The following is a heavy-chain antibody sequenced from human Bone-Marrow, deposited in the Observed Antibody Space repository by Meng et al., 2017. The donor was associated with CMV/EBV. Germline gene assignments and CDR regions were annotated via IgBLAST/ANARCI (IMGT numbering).Heavy chain of an antibody. CDR3: ARGGNIVVVVAATLADY. J-gene: IGHJ4*02. D-gene: IGHD2-15*01. Sequence: ASVKVSCKASGYTFTSYGISWVRQAPGQGLEWMGWISAYNGNTNYAQKLQGRVTMTTDTSTSTAYMELRSLRSDDTAVYYCARGGNIVVVVAATLADYWGQGPLVTVSS. CDR2: ISAYNGNT. V-gene: IGHV1-18*01. CDR1: GYTFTSYG.